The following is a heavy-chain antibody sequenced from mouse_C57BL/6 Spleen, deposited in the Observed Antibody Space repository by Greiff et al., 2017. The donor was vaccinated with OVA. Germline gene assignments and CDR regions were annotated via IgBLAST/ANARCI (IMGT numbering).Heavy chain of an antibody. Sequence: QVQLQQPGAELVMPGASVKLSCKASGYTFTSYWMHWVKQRPGQGLEWIGEIDPSDSYTNYNQKFKGKSTLTVDKSYSTAYMQLSSLTSEDSAASYGARSGVTTVEGMDDWGQGTTVTVSS. CDR1: GYTFTSYW. CDR3: ARSGVTTVEGMDD. D-gene: IGHD1-1*01. J-gene: IGHJ4*01. CDR2: IDPSDSYT. V-gene: IGHV1-69*01.